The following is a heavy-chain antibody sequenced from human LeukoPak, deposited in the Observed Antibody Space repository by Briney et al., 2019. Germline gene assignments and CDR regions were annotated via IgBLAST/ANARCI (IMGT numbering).Heavy chain of an antibody. CDR2: IYHSGST. J-gene: IGHJ6*02. Sequence: SETLSLTCSVSGYSISSGYYWGWIRQPPGKGLEWIGSIYHSGSTLYNPSLRSRITISLDTSKNHFSLKLSSVTAADTAVYYCARVGDIVVVPPANYGMNVWGQGTTVTVFS. V-gene: IGHV4-38-2*02. CDR1: GYSISSGYY. D-gene: IGHD2-2*01. CDR3: ARVGDIVVVPPANYGMNV.